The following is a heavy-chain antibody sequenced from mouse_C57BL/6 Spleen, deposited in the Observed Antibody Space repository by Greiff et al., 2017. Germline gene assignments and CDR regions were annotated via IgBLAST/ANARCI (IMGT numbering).Heavy chain of an antibody. CDR2: IDPETGGT. D-gene: IGHD2-3*01. CDR3: TRREDGYYGYFDV. V-gene: IGHV1-15*01. CDR1: GYTFTDYE. J-gene: IGHJ1*03. Sequence: VQLQESGAELVRPGASVTLSCKASGYTFTDYEMHWVKQTPVHGLEWIGAIDPETGGTAYNQKFKGKAILTADKSSSTAYMELRSLTSEDSAVYYCTRREDGYYGYFDVWGTGTTVTVSS.